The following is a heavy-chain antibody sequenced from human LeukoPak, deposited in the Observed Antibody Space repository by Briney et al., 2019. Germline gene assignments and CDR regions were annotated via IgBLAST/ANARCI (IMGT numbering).Heavy chain of an antibody. D-gene: IGHD5-18*01. CDR2: ISAYNGNT. Sequence: ASVKVSCKASGYTFTSYDINWVRQAPGQGLEWMGWISAYNGNTNYVQKFQGRVTMTTDISTSTAYMELRSLRSDDTAVFYCVRDLGVDTSMIFFDYWGQGTRVTVSS. V-gene: IGHV1-18*01. CDR3: VRDLGVDTSMIFFDY. CDR1: GYTFTSYD. J-gene: IGHJ4*02.